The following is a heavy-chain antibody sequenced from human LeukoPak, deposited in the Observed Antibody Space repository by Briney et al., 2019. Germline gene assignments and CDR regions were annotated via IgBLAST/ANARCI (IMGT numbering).Heavy chain of an antibody. CDR2: ISGSGDST. Sequence: GGSLRLSCAASGLTFSNYAMSWVRQAPTKGLEWVSTISGSGDSTYYADSVKGRFTISRDYSKNTLYLQMNSLRAEDTAVYYCATIQYQLPPARWPSIYWGQGTLVTVSS. V-gene: IGHV3-23*01. J-gene: IGHJ4*02. CDR3: ATIQYQLPPARWPSIY. CDR1: GLTFSNYA. D-gene: IGHD2-2*01.